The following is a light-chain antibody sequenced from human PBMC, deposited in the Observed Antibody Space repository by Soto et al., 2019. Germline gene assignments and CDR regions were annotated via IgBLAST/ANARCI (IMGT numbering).Light chain of an antibody. CDR3: SSFEASNNVL. J-gene: IGLJ2*01. CDR2: EVS. Sequence: QSVLTQPPSASGSPGQSVTISCTGTSSDVGGYNYVSWYQQHPGKAPKLMIYEVSKRPSGVPDRFSGSKSGNTASLTVSGLEVEDEADYYCSSFEASNNVLFGGGTKVTVL. V-gene: IGLV2-8*01. CDR1: SSDVGGYNY.